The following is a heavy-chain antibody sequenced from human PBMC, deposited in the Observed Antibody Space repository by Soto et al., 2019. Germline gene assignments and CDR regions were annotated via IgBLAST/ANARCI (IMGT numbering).Heavy chain of an antibody. V-gene: IGHV4-30-4*01. Sequence: PSETRSLTCSVSGGSISSGDYYWNWIRQPPGKGLEWIGYIYYSGSTYYNSSLKSRVTISVDRSKNQFPLKLSSVTAADTAVYYCARTPDIWGQGTMVTVSS. J-gene: IGHJ3*02. CDR1: GGSISSGDYY. CDR2: IYYSGST. CDR3: ARTPDI.